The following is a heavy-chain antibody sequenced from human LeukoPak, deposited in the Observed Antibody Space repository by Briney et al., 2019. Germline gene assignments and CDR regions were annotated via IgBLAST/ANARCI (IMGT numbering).Heavy chain of an antibody. J-gene: IGHJ3*02. CDR1: GYSFTICG. V-gene: IGHV1-2*06. Sequence: ASVTLTFNCSGYSFTICGFSMVWHRHAPGLERMGRTNPNTGGTNYSQAFPGKVSLTSARDISTASMELRRLSFDDTAVYYCARVGDYVWGSYRQTDAFDSWGQGTMVTVSP. CDR3: ARVGDYVWGSYRQTDAFDS. D-gene: IGHD3-16*02. CDR2: TNPNTGGT.